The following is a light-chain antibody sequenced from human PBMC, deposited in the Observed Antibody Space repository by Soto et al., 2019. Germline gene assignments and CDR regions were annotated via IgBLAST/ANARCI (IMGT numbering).Light chain of an antibody. CDR2: STT. CDR1: TGAVTSGNY. J-gene: IGLJ1*01. Sequence: QAVVTQEPSLTVSPVGTVTLTCASSTGAVTSGNYPNWFQQKPGQAPRALIYSTTNKYSWTPARYSGSLLGGKAALTLSGVQTDDEAEYYGLLYYGGDYVFGTGTKVTVL. V-gene: IGLV7-43*01. CDR3: LLYYGGDYV.